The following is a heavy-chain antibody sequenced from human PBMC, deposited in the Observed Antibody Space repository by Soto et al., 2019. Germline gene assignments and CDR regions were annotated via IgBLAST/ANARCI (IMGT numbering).Heavy chain of an antibody. V-gene: IGHV3-15*01. J-gene: IGHJ4*02. CDR1: GFTFSNAW. Sequence: GGSLRLSCAASGFTFSNAWMSWVRQAPGKGLEWVGRIKSKTDGGTADYAAPVKGRFTISRDDSKNTLYLQMNSLKTEDTAVYYCTTDCCIAFGGVIDTGDYWGQGTLVTVSS. D-gene: IGHD3-16*02. CDR3: TTDCCIAFGGVIDTGDY. CDR2: IKSKTDGGTA.